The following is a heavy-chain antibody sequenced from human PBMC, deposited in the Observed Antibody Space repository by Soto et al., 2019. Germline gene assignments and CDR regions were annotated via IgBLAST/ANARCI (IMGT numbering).Heavy chain of an antibody. CDR1: GGTFSSSA. D-gene: IGHD2-2*01. V-gene: IGHV1-69*13. CDR3: ARDRDIVLVPAYYYYGMDV. CDR2: IIPIFGTA. Sequence: SVKVSCKASGGTFSSSAISWVRQAPGQGLEWMGGIIPIFGTANYAQKFQGRVTITADESTSTAYMELSSLRSEDTAVYYCARDRDIVLVPAYYYYGMDVWGQGTTVTVSS. J-gene: IGHJ6*02.